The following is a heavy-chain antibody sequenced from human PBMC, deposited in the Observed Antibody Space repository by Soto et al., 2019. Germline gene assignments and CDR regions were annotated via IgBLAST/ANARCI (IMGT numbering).Heavy chain of an antibody. CDR3: ASLVGSGSYYYYYYYYGMDV. D-gene: IGHD3-10*01. CDR2: IYYNGSA. CDR1: GGSISSSNFY. V-gene: IGHV4-39*01. J-gene: IGHJ6*02. Sequence: PXGTLSLTCTVSGGSISSSNFYWGWIRQPPEKGLEWIGTIYYNGSAYYNSSLKSRVTISVDTSRNQFSLKLNSVTAADTAVYYCASLVGSGSYYYYYYYYGMDVWGQGTTVTVSS.